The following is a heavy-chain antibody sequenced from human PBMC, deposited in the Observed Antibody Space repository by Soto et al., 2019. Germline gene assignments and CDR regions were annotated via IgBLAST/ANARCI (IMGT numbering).Heavy chain of an antibody. V-gene: IGHV4-59*08. D-gene: IGHD3-9*01. CDR2: IYYSGST. CDR1: GDSISNYY. CDR3: AYFDWLPY. Sequence: PSETLSLTCIVSGDSISNYYWSWIRQPPGKGLEWIGYIYYSGSTNYNPSLRSRVTISVDTSKNQFSLKMSSVTAADTAAYYCAYFDWLPYWGQGTLVTVSS. J-gene: IGHJ4*02.